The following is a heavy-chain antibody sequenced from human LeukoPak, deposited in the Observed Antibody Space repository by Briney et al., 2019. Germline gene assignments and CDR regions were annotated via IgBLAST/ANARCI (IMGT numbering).Heavy chain of an antibody. J-gene: IGHJ4*02. CDR2: FSAYNGNA. D-gene: IGHD3-16*01. CDR3: ARLHDLYGGKYFDY. V-gene: IGHV1-18*01. CDR1: GYTFINFG. Sequence: GASVKVSCKTSGYTFINFGITWVRQAPGQGLEWMGWFSAYNGNANYALKLQGRVTMTADTATSMAYMELGSLTSDDSAVYYCARLHDLYGGKYFDYWGQGTLVTVSS.